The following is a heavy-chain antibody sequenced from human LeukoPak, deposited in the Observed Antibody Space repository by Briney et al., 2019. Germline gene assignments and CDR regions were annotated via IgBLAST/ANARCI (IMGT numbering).Heavy chain of an antibody. D-gene: IGHD3-10*01. V-gene: IGHV4-59*01. Sequence: PSETLSLTCTVSGGSISSYYWSWIRQPPGKGLEWIGYIYYSGSTNYNPSLKSRVTISVDTSKNQFSLKLSSVTAADTAVYYCARQSYYGSGSDYWGQGTLVTVSS. J-gene: IGHJ4*02. CDR2: IYYSGST. CDR3: ARQSYYGSGSDY. CDR1: GGSISSYY.